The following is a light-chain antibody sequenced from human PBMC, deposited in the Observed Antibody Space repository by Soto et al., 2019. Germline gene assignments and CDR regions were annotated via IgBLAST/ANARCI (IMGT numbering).Light chain of an antibody. CDR1: QSLVNTY. Sequence: VLSQSPGSLSLSQGDRATLSCRASQSLVNTYVAWYQQKAGQAPRLLIYDASTRATGIPDRFSGSGSGTDFTLSISRLEPEDFAVYYCQSYGSSRTFGHGTKVDNK. CDR3: QSYGSSRT. CDR2: DAS. J-gene: IGKJ1*01. V-gene: IGKV3-20*01.